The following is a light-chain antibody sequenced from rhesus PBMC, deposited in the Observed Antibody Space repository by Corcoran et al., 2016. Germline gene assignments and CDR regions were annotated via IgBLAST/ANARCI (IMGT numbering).Light chain of an antibody. Sequence: DIQMTQSPSSLSASVGDTVTITCRASQRISRWLDWYQQKPGKAPKLLFDKAASLQSGVPSRLSGSGSPTDFTLTLSRLQPDDFATYYCLQYSRSPLTFGGGTKVEIK. V-gene: IGKV1-22*01. CDR2: KAA. J-gene: IGKJ4*01. CDR3: LQYSRSPLT. CDR1: QRISRW.